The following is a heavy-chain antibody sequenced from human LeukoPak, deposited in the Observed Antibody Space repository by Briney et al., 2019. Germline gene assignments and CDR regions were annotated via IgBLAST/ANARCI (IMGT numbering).Heavy chain of an antibody. J-gene: IGHJ4*02. Sequence: KAGGSLRLSCAASGFTSDSYGMNWVRQAPGKGLEWISSISSSSTYIYYADSVKGQFTISRDNAKNSLYLQMNSLRAEDTAVYYCARAYCSSTRCSYYFDSWGQGTLVTVSS. V-gene: IGHV3-21*01. CDR1: GFTSDSYG. D-gene: IGHD2-2*01. CDR3: ARAYCSSTRCSYYFDS. CDR2: ISSSSTYI.